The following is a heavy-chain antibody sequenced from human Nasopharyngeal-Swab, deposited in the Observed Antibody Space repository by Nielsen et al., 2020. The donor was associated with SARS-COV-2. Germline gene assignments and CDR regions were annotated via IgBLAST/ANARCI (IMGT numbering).Heavy chain of an antibody. D-gene: IGHD3-22*01. J-gene: IGHJ6*02. CDR2: IYYSGST. Sequence: SETLSLTCTVSGGSISSGGYYWSWIRQHPGKGLEWIGYIYYSGSTYYNPSLKSRVTISVDTSKNQFSLKLSSVTAADTAVYYCARLDYYDSSGYPYYYYYYGTDVWGQGTTVTVSS. V-gene: IGHV4-31*03. CDR1: GGSISSGGYY. CDR3: ARLDYYDSSGYPYYYYYYGTDV.